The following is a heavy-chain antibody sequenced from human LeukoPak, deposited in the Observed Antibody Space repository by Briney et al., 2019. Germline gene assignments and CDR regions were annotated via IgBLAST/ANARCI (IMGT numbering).Heavy chain of an antibody. CDR1: GGSINSYY. CDR3: ARARIIDYGDYVYYYYGMDV. Sequence: PSETLSLTCTVSGGSINSYYWSWIRQPPGKGLEWIGYVHYSGTTNYNPSLKSRVTILVDTSKNQFSLELSSVTAADTAVYYCARARIIDYGDYVYYYYGMDVWGQGTTVTVSS. D-gene: IGHD4-17*01. J-gene: IGHJ6*02. V-gene: IGHV4-59*01. CDR2: VHYSGTT.